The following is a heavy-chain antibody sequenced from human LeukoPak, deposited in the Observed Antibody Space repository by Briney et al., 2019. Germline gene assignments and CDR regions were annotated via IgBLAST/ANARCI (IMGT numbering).Heavy chain of an antibody. V-gene: IGHV4-59*01. CDR1: GGSMTSDY. CDR2: IHYSGRT. J-gene: IGHJ4*02. D-gene: IGHD6-19*01. Sequence: SETLSLTCTVSGGSMTSDYWSWLPQPPGKGLEWIAYIHYSGRTNYNPALKSRVTISGDTSKNRFSLRLTSVTPADTAVYYCAKGAGWYEYWGQGTLVTVSS. CDR3: AKGAGWYEY.